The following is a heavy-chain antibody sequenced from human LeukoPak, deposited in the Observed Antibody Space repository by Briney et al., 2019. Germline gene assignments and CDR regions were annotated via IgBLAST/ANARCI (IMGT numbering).Heavy chain of an antibody. V-gene: IGHV3-9*01. D-gene: IGHD4-23*01. Sequence: GGSLRLSCAASGFTFDDYAMHWVRQAPGKGLEWVLGISWNSGSIGYADSVKGRFTISRDNAKNSLYLQMNSLRAEDTALYYCAKDIKLLDYYYYGMDVWGQGTTVTVSS. CDR1: GFTFDDYA. CDR3: AKDIKLLDYYYYGMDV. J-gene: IGHJ6*02. CDR2: ISWNSGSI.